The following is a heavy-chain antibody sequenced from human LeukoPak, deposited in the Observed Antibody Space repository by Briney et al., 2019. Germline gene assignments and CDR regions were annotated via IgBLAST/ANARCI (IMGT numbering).Heavy chain of an antibody. CDR1: GFTFSSYA. D-gene: IGHD5-18*01. V-gene: IGHV3-23*01. Sequence: GGSLRLPCAASGFTFSSYAMSWVRQAPGEGLGWGSAISGSGGSTYYPSSGKGRFPISRDNSKNTLYLQMNSLRAEDTAVYYCAKGGYSYGQSEFDYWGQGTLVTVSS. J-gene: IGHJ4*02. CDR3: AKGGYSYGQSEFDY. CDR2: ISGSGGST.